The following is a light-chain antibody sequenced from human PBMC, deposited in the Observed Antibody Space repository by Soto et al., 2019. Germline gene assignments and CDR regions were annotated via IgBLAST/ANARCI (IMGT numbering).Light chain of an antibody. CDR2: AAS. Sequence: DIALPQSPSFLSASVGDRVTITCRASQGISSYLAWYQQKPGKAPKLLIYAASTLRSGVPSRFSGSGAGTEFTLTISSLQPEDFATSYCQQLNSYPLTFGPVTKVYI. CDR1: QGISSY. J-gene: IGKJ3*01. V-gene: IGKV1-9*01. CDR3: QQLNSYPLT.